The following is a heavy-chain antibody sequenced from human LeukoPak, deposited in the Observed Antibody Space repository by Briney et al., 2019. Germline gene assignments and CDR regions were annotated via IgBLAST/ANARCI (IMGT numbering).Heavy chain of an antibody. V-gene: IGHV3-23*01. CDR3: AKGIQWELPIDY. J-gene: IGHJ4*02. D-gene: IGHD4-23*01. Sequence: PGGXXXXXXAAXXFTXXXYAMTWVRQASGKGLEGVSAISRSGGSTYYADSVKGRFTISRDSSKNTLYLQMNSLRAEDTAVYYCAKGIQWELPIDYWGQGTLVTVSS. CDR1: XFTXXXYA. CDR2: ISRSGGST.